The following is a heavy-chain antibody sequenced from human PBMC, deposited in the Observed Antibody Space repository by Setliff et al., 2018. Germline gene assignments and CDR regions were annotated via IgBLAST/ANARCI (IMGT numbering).Heavy chain of an antibody. D-gene: IGHD1-26*01. J-gene: IGHJ4*02. CDR2: ISGYTGET. CDR1: GFSFTSFG. V-gene: IGHV1-18*01. Sequence: ASVKVSCKTSGFSFTSFGFSWVRQAPGQGLEWMGSISGYTGETNYAQKFQARVTMTADTSTNTKYMELRSLRSDDTAMYYCARDTHQWDPLYFDSWGQGTLVTVSS. CDR3: ARDTHQWDPLYFDS.